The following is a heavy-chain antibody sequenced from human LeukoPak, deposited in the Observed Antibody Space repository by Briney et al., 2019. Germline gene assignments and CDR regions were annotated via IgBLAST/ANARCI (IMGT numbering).Heavy chain of an antibody. CDR2: ISAYNGNT. V-gene: IGHV1-18*01. D-gene: IGHD3-16*02. Sequence: ASVKVSCKASGYTFTSYGISWVRQAPGQGLEWMGWISAYNGNTNYAQELQGRVTMTTDTSTSTAYMELRSLRSDDTAVYYCARETQSYDYVWGSYRYPDYWGQGTLVTVSS. CDR3: ARETQSYDYVWGSYRYPDY. CDR1: GYTFTSYG. J-gene: IGHJ4*02.